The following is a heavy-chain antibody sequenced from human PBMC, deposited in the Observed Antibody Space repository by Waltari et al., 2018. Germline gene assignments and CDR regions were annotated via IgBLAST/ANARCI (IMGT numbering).Heavy chain of an antibody. D-gene: IGHD2-21*01. CDR1: GGTFSSYA. V-gene: IGHV1-69*08. J-gene: IGHJ3*02. CDR3: ARDHEPYCGGDCTRGHAFDI. Sequence: QVQLVQSGAEVKKPGSSVKVSCKASGGTFSSYAISWVRQAPGQGLEWMGRIIPIFGTANYAQKFQGRVTITADKSTSTAYMELSSLRSEDTAVYYCARDHEPYCGGDCTRGHAFDIWGQGTMVTVSS. CDR2: IIPIFGTA.